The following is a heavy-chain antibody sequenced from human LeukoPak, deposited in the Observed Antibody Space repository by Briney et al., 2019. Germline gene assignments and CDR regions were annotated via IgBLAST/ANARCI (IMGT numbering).Heavy chain of an antibody. J-gene: IGHJ4*02. CDR3: ARRLRGSPVDY. Sequence: GGSLRLPCAASGFTFSSYWMSWVRQAPGKGLEWVANIKQDGSEKYYVDSVKGRFTISRDNAKNSLYLRMNSLRAEDTAVYYCARRLRGSPVDYWGQGTLVTVSS. CDR2: IKQDGSEK. D-gene: IGHD5-12*01. V-gene: IGHV3-7*01. CDR1: GFTFSSYW.